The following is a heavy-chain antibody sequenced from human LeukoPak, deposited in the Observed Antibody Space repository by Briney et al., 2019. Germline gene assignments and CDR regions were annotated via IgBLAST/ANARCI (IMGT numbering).Heavy chain of an antibody. D-gene: IGHD1-14*01. Sequence: PGGSLRLSCAASGFTFSSYWMSWVRQAPGKGLEWVAHINQDGSAKYYVDSVKGRFTISRDNAKNSLYLQMHSLRAEDTAVFYCATGDRGTSWGQGTLVTVSS. J-gene: IGHJ5*02. CDR2: INQDGSAK. CDR3: ATGDRGTS. CDR1: GFTFSSYW. V-gene: IGHV3-7*01.